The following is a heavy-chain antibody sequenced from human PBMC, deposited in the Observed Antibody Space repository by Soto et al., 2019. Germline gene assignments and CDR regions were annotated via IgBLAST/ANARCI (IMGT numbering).Heavy chain of an antibody. CDR3: ARAGDYDILTGYYTDY. CDR1: GGTFSSYT. CDR2: IIPILGIA. V-gene: IGHV1-69*02. Sequence: QVQLVQSGAEVKKPGSSVKVSCKASGGTFSSYTISWVRQAPGQGLEWMGRIIPILGIANYAQKFQGRVTITADKSTSTAYMELSSLRSEDTAVYYCARAGDYDILTGYYTDYWGQGTLVTVSS. D-gene: IGHD3-9*01. J-gene: IGHJ4*02.